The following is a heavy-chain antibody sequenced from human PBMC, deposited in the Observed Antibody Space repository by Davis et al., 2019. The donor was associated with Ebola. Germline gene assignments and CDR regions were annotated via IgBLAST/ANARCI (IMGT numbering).Heavy chain of an antibody. V-gene: IGHV1-18*01. CDR3: ARVVATWRVVDDY. J-gene: IGHJ4*02. CDR2: IAAYNGYT. D-gene: IGHD2-21*01. Sequence: ASVKVSCKASGYIFTSYGVNWVRQAPGQGLEWMGWIAAYNGYTNYVQKFQGRVTMTIETSTSTAYMELRSLKSDDTAVYYCARVVATWRVVDDYWGQGTLVTVSS. CDR1: GYIFTSYG.